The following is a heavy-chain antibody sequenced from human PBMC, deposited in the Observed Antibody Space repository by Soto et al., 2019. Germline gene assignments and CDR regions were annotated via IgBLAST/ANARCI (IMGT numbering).Heavy chain of an antibody. Sequence: GGSLRLSCAASGFTFSSYGMHWVRQAPGKGLEWVAVISYDGSNKYYADSVKGRFTISRDNSKNTLYLQMNSLRAEDTAVYYCAKDSLDGDYFIDYWGQGTLVTVSS. J-gene: IGHJ4*02. V-gene: IGHV3-30*18. CDR2: ISYDGSNK. D-gene: IGHD4-17*01. CDR1: GFTFSSYG. CDR3: AKDSLDGDYFIDY.